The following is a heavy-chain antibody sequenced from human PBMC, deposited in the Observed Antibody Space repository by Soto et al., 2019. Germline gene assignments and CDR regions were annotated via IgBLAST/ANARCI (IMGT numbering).Heavy chain of an antibody. V-gene: IGHV4-59*01. Sequence: SETLSLTCTVSGGSISSYYWSWIRQPPGKELEWIGYIYYSGSTNYNPSLKSRVTISVDTSKNQFSLKLSSVTAADTAVYYCARALPGIAAAGTPRWFDPWGQGILVTSPQ. CDR1: GGSISSYY. CDR3: ARALPGIAAAGTPRWFDP. J-gene: IGHJ5*02. D-gene: IGHD6-13*01. CDR2: IYYSGST.